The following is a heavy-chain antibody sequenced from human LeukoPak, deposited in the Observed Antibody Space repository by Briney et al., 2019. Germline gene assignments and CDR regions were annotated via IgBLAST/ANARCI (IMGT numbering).Heavy chain of an antibody. CDR3: ARGPTYSYALDY. V-gene: IGHV4-34*01. D-gene: IGHD5-18*01. CDR1: GGSFSGYY. CDR2: INHSGST. J-gene: IGHJ4*02. Sequence: SETLSLTCAVYGGSFSGYYWSWTRQPPGKGLEWIGEINHSGSTNYNPSLKSRVTISVDTSKNQFSLKLSSVTAADTAVYYCARGPTYSYALDYWGQGTLVTVSS.